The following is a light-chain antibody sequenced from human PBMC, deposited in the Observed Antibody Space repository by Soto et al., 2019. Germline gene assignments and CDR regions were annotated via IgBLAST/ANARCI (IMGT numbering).Light chain of an antibody. CDR3: QQYGSAPPSWT. CDR1: QSVSSSY. J-gene: IGKJ1*01. Sequence: ETVLTQSPGTLSLSPGERATLSCRASQSVSSSYLAWYQQKPGQAPRLLIYTASSRATGIPDRFSGSGSGTDFTLTISRLETEDFAVYYCQQYGSAPPSWTFGQGTKVEIK. CDR2: TAS. V-gene: IGKV3-20*01.